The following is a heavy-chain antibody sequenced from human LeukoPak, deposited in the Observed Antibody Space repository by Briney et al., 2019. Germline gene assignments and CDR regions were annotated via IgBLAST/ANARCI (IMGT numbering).Heavy chain of an antibody. CDR2: ISAYNGNT. D-gene: IGHD5-12*01. J-gene: IGHJ6*03. V-gene: IGHV1-18*01. CDR1: GYTFTSYG. CDR3: ARNGKVTTITRVFDYMDV. Sequence: ASVKVSCKASGYTFTSYGISWVRQAPGQGLEWMGWISAYNGNTNYAQKLQGRVTITRNTSISTAYMELSSLRSEDTAVYYCARNGKVTTITRVFDYMDVWGKGTTVTVSS.